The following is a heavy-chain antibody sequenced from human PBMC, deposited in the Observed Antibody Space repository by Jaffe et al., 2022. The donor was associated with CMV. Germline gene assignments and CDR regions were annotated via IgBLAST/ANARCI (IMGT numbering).Heavy chain of an antibody. J-gene: IGHJ5*02. CDR1: DFTSSDY. CDR2: IYFGGST. V-gene: IGHV3-53*01. Sequence: EVQLVESGGGLIQPGGSQRLSCAASDFTSSDYISWVRQPPGKGLEWVSVIYFGGSTYYADSVKGRFSISRDTSKTTVYLQMNSLRAEDTAVYYCAVFDARGYWFDPWGQGTLVTVSS. D-gene: IGHD3-10*02. CDR3: AVFDARGYWFDP.